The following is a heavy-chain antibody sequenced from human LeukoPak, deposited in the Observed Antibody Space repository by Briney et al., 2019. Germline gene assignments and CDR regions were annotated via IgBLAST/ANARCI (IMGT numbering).Heavy chain of an antibody. D-gene: IGHD3-10*01. J-gene: IGHJ4*02. CDR3: ARDAAYYYGSGSYLTPPFDY. Sequence: LGASVKVSCKASGYTFTRYQMHWVRQAPGQGLEWMGWINPNSGGTNYAQKFQGRVTMTRDTSISTAYMELSRLRSDDTAVYYCARDAAYYYGSGSYLTPPFDYWGQGTLVTVSS. CDR2: INPNSGGT. V-gene: IGHV1-2*02. CDR1: GYTFTRYQ.